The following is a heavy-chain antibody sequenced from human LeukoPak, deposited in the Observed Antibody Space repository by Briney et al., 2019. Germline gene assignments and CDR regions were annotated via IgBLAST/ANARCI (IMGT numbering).Heavy chain of an antibody. CDR1: GGSFSGYY. Sequence: PSETLSLTCAVYGGSFSGYYWSWIRQPPGKGLEWIGEINHSGSTNYNPSLKSRVTISVDTSKNQFSLKLSSVTAADTAVYYCARIPPSRARYYDSSGYYPAGLHPWGQGTLVTVSS. J-gene: IGHJ5*02. V-gene: IGHV4-34*01. CDR3: ARIPPSRARYYDSSGYYPAGLHP. CDR2: INHSGST. D-gene: IGHD3-22*01.